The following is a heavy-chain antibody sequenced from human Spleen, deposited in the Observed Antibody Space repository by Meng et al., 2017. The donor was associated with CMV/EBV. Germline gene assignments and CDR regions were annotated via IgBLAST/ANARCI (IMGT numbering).Heavy chain of an antibody. Sequence: LSLTCAASGFAVNSYYMSWVRQAPGKGLEWVSVIYSSGSTYFADSVKGRFTVSRDSSKNMLYLQMDSLRAEDTAVYYCARDRGDLMYYFDFWGQGTLVTVSS. J-gene: IGHJ4*02. CDR3: ARDRGDLMYYFDF. CDR2: IYSSGST. D-gene: IGHD3-10*01. CDR1: GFAVNSYY. V-gene: IGHV3-53*01.